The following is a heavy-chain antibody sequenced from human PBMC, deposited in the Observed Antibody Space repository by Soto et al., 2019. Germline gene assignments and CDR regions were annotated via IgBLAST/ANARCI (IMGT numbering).Heavy chain of an antibody. Sequence: QVQLQESGPGLVKPSQTLSLTCTVSGGSISSGDYYWSWIRQPPGKGLEWIGYIYYSGSTYYNPSLKSRVTISVDTSKNQFSLKLSSVTAADTAVYYCARVSITIFGVVSDRGGAFDIWGQGTMVTVSS. J-gene: IGHJ3*02. CDR3: ARVSITIFGVVSDRGGAFDI. D-gene: IGHD3-3*01. CDR1: GGSISSGDYY. CDR2: IYYSGST. V-gene: IGHV4-30-4*01.